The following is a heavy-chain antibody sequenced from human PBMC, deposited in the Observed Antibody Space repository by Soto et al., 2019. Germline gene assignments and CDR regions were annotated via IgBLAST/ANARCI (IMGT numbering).Heavy chain of an antibody. V-gene: IGHV4-34*01. J-gene: IGHJ3*02. CDR2: MRHSGGT. CDR1: GGSVSSGSYY. D-gene: IGHD1-1*01. Sequence: QVQLQQWGAGLWKPSETLSLTCAVYGGSVSSGSYYWSWIRQPPGKGLEWIAEMRHSGGTHFNPSLKSRVTISVDTSKNQFSLKMSSVTAADTSLYYCARVERGTATTVVDAFDIWGPGTMVTVSS. CDR3: ARVERGTATTVVDAFDI.